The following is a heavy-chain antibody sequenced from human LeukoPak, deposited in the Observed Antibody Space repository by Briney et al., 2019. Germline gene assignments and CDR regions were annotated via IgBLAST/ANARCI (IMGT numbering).Heavy chain of an antibody. D-gene: IGHD5-12*01. CDR1: GFTFRSYT. V-gene: IGHV3-21*01. CDR3: ARDRVVAPYYFDH. CDR2: ISSSSSYI. J-gene: IGHJ4*02. Sequence: PGGSLRLSCAASGFTFRSYTMNWVRQAPGKGLEWVSSISSSSSYIYYADSMKGRFTISRDNAKNSLYLQMNSLRAEDTAVYYCARDRVVAPYYFDHWGQGTLVTVSS.